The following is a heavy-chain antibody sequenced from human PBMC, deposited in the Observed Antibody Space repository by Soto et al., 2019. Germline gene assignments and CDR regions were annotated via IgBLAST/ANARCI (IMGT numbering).Heavy chain of an antibody. CDR1: GYTFTSYD. Sequence: ASVKVSCKASGYTFTSYDINWVRQATGQGLEWMGWMNPNSGNTGCAQKFQGRVTMTRNTSISTAYMELSSLRSEDTAVYYCARFYDFWSGYYKDYYYYYMDVWGKGTTLTVSS. D-gene: IGHD3-3*01. J-gene: IGHJ6*03. CDR2: MNPNSGNT. V-gene: IGHV1-8*01. CDR3: ARFYDFWSGYYKDYYYYYMDV.